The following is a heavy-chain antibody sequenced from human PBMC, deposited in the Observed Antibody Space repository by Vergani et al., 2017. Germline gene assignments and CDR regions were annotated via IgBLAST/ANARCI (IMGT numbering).Heavy chain of an antibody. V-gene: IGHV4-59*01. D-gene: IGHD3-10*01. CDR3: ARDTFEYDSRSYDDTFDS. CDR1: GGSISSNF. J-gene: IGHJ3*02. Sequence: QVQLQESGPGLVKPSETLSLTCSVSGGSISSNFWSWVRRPPGKGLEWIGYIQQSGRTNSYPSLKSRVTISIDTSKNRFSLTLSSVTTADTAVYYCARDTFEYDSRSYDDTFDSWGQETMVIVSS. CDR2: IQQSGRT.